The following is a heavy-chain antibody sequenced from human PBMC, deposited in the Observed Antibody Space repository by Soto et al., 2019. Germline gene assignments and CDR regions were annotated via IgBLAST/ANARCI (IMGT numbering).Heavy chain of an antibody. CDR1: GYSFTSYW. V-gene: IGHV5-51*01. CDR3: ARTMVRGHYYYYYGMDV. Sequence: GESLKISCKGSGYSFTSYWIGWVRQMPGKGLEWMGIIYPGDSDTRYSPSFQGQATISADKSISTAYLQWSSLKASDTAMYYCARTMVRGHYYYYYGMDVWGQGTTVTVSS. D-gene: IGHD3-10*01. J-gene: IGHJ6*02. CDR2: IYPGDSDT.